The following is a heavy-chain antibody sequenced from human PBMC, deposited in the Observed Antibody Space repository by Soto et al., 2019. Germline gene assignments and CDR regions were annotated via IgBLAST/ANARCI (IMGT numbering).Heavy chain of an antibody. CDR3: GREYCTSTSCYGVDY. CDR1: GDTFATYG. CDR2: ISGSNGNT. V-gene: IGHV1-18*01. J-gene: IGHJ4*02. D-gene: IGHD2-2*01. Sequence: ASVKVSCKASGDTFATYGISWVRQAPGQGLEWMGWISGSNGNTRCAQRFQGRVIMTADTSTTTAYMELRSLSSDDTAVYYCGREYCTSTSCYGVDYWGQGTLVTVS.